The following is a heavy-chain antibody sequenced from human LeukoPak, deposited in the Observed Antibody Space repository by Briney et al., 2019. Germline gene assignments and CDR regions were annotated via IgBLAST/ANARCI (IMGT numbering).Heavy chain of an antibody. D-gene: IGHD5-24*01. Sequence: SETLSLTCTVFSDSISSGLSYWTWIRQPGGKGLEWIGRISTTGSTTYNPSLKSRVTRSVDTSQNHFSLNLMSVTAAAAVVYFCERETQRDGSFDSWGQGSRVTVSS. CDR2: ISTTGST. CDR1: SDSISSGLSY. J-gene: IGHJ4*02. V-gene: IGHV4-61*02. CDR3: ERETQRDGSFDS.